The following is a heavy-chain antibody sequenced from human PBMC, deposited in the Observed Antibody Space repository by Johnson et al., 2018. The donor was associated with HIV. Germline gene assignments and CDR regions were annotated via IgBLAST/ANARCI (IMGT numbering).Heavy chain of an antibody. CDR3: ARSVHDYGDYLWGRDAFDI. Sequence: QVQLVESGGGVVQPGRSLRLSCAASGFTFSSYAMHWVRQAPGKGLEWVAVISYDVSNKYYADSVKGRFTISRDNSKNTLYLQMNSLRAEDTAVYYCARSVHDYGDYLWGRDAFDIWGQGTMVTVSS. CDR1: GFTFSSYA. V-gene: IGHV3-30-3*01. CDR2: ISYDVSNK. D-gene: IGHD4-17*01. J-gene: IGHJ3*02.